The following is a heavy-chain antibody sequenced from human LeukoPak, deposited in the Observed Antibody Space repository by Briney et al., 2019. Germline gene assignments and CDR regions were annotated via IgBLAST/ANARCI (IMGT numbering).Heavy chain of an antibody. Sequence: SETLSLNCTVSGASTSSYYWSWIRQPPGKGLEYIGYIYNTGNTNYNPSLKSRVTISADTSKNQLSPKLSSVTAADTAVYFCARLRNRNTFTFWSQGTMVTVSS. CDR3: ARLRNRNTFTF. D-gene: IGHD1/OR15-1a*01. J-gene: IGHJ3*01. CDR2: IYNTGNT. V-gene: IGHV4-59*08. CDR1: GASTSSYY.